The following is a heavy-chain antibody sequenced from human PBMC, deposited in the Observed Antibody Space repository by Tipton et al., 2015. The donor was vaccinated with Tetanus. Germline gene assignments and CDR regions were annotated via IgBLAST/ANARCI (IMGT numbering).Heavy chain of an antibody. CDR2: IYYSGST. D-gene: IGHD2-2*01. CDR1: GGSISSSSYY. CDR3: ARVVPAVVPELVSHPHFDY. V-gene: IGHV4-39*01. J-gene: IGHJ4*02. Sequence: TLSLTCTVSGGSISSSSYYWGWIRQPPGKGLEWIGSIYYSGSTYYNPSLKSRVTISVDTSKNQFSLKLSSVTAADTAVYYCARVVPAVVPELVSHPHFDYWGQGTLVTVSS.